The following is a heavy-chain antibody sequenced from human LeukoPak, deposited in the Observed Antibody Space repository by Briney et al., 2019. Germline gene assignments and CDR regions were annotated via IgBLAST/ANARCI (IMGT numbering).Heavy chain of an antibody. J-gene: IGHJ4*02. CDR2: IRSKAYGGTT. CDR1: GFTFGDYA. CDR3: TRGTHDYGDYLGGYFDY. D-gene: IGHD4-17*01. Sequence: PGGSLRLSCTGSGFTFGDYAMSWVRQAPGKGLEWVGFIRSKAYGGTTQYAASVEGRFSISRDDSKSIAYLQMNSLKTEDTAVYYCTRGTHDYGDYLGGYFDYWGQGTLVTVSS. V-gene: IGHV3-49*04.